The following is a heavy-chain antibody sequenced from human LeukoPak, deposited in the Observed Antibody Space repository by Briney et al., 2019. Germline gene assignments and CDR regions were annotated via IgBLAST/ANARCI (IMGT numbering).Heavy chain of an antibody. D-gene: IGHD6-19*01. CDR3: AREMGGKQWLKYPSGFDY. CDR2: INPSGGST. J-gene: IGHJ4*02. CDR1: GYTFTSYY. V-gene: IGHV1-46*01. Sequence: ASVKVSCKASGYTFTSYYMHWVRQAPGQGLEWMGIINPSGGSTSYAQKFQGRVTMTRDMSTSTVYMELSSLRSEDTAVYYCAREMGGKQWLKYPSGFDYWGQGTLVTVSS.